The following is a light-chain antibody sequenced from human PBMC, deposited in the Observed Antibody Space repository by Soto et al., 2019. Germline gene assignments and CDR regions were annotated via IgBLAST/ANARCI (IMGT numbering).Light chain of an antibody. J-gene: IGKJ4*01. Sequence: DIQMTQSPSSLSASVGDRVTITCRASQSITNYLNWYQQKPGKAPKLLMYAISTLQSGVPSRFGGSGSGTEFTLTISSLQPEDFATYYCQQSYSTPLTFGGGTKVEIK. CDR2: AIS. CDR1: QSITNY. V-gene: IGKV1-39*01. CDR3: QQSYSTPLT.